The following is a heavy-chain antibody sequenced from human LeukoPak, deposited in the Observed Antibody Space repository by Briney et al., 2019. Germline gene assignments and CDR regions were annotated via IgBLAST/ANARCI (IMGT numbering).Heavy chain of an antibody. CDR1: GGSFSGYY. CDR2: INHSGST. CDR3: ARGSHQSVDGDYPHFDY. D-gene: IGHD4-17*01. J-gene: IGHJ4*02. V-gene: IGHV4-34*01. Sequence: SETLSLTCAVYGGSFSGYYWSWIRQPPGKGQEWIGEINHSGSTNYNPSLKSRVTISVDTSKNQFSLKLSSVTAADTAVYYCARGSHQSVDGDYPHFDYWGQGTLVTVSS.